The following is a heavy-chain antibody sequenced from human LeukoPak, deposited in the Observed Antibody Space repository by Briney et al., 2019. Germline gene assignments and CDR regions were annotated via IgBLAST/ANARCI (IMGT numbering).Heavy chain of an antibody. J-gene: IGHJ4*02. CDR2: MNPNIGNT. V-gene: IGHV1-8*01. Sequence: GASVKVSCKASGYTFTSYDINWVRQATGQGLGWMGWMNPNIGNTGYAQKFQGRVTMTRNTSISTAYMELSSLRSEDTAVYYCAGSMATGYYFDYWGQGTLVTVSS. CDR3: AGSMATGYYFDY. CDR1: GYTFTSYD. D-gene: IGHD5-24*01.